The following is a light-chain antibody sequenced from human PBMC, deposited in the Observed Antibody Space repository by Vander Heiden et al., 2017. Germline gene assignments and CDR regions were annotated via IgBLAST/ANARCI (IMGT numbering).Light chain of an antibody. CDR2: GAS. Sequence: EIVMTQSPATLSVSPGERATLSCRASQSVSSNLAWYQQKPGQAPRLLIYGASTRSIGIPARFSGSGSGTEFTLTISSLQSEDFAVYYCQQDNNWLWTFGQGTKVEIK. CDR1: QSVSSN. CDR3: QQDNNWLWT. J-gene: IGKJ1*01. V-gene: IGKV3-15*01.